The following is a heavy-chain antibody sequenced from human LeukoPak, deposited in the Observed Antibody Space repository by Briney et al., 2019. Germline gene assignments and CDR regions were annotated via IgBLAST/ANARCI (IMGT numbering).Heavy chain of an antibody. V-gene: IGHV3-21*01. D-gene: IGHD3-3*01. CDR2: IASSGSDI. CDR1: GFTFSASA. Sequence: GGSLRLSCAASGFTFSASAMHWVRQAPGRGLERVSFIASSGSDIDYADSVKGRFTISRDNANNTLFLQMNSLRVEDTAVYYCARLIIYDGRDYWGQGTLVTVSS. CDR3: ARLIIYDGRDY. J-gene: IGHJ4*02.